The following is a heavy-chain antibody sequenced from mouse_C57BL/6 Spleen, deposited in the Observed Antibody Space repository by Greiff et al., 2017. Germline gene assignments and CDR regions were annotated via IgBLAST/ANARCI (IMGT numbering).Heavy chain of an antibody. J-gene: IGHJ4*01. Sequence: QVQLQQPGAELVKPGASVKVSCKASGYTFTSYWMHWVKQRPGQGLEWIGRIHPSDSDTNYNQKFKGKATLTVDKSSSTAYMQLGSLTSEDSAVYYCAIPIYYGSLYAMDYWGQGTSVTVSS. D-gene: IGHD2-1*01. CDR2: IHPSDSDT. V-gene: IGHV1-74*01. CDR1: GYTFTSYW. CDR3: AIPIYYGSLYAMDY.